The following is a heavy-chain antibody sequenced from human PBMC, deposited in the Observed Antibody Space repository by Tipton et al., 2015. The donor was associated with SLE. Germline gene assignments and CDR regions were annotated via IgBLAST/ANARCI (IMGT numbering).Heavy chain of an antibody. Sequence: SLRLSCAASGFTFSSYGMHWVRQTPGKGLEWVAVISYDGSNKYYADSVKGRFTISRDNSKNTLYLQMNSLRAEDTAVYYCAKDSNTYGDYYYYYMDVWGKGTTVTVSS. CDR1: GFTFSSYG. D-gene: IGHD5-18*01. V-gene: IGHV3-30*18. CDR3: AKDSNTYGDYYYYYMDV. CDR2: ISYDGSNK. J-gene: IGHJ6*03.